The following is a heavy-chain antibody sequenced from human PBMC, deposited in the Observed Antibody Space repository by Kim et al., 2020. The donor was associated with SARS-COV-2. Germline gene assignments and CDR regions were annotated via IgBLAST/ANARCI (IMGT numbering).Heavy chain of an antibody. CDR2: INIDGNIT. CDR1: GFTFSNYW. J-gene: IGHJ4*02. Sequence: GGSLRLSCAASGFTFSNYWMHWVRQVPGKGLVWVSRINIDGNITNYADSVKGRSTISRDNAKNTLYLQMNSLRAEDAAVYYCTRGISISSLWGQGTLVTV. V-gene: IGHV3-74*01. CDR3: TRGISISSL. D-gene: IGHD6-6*01.